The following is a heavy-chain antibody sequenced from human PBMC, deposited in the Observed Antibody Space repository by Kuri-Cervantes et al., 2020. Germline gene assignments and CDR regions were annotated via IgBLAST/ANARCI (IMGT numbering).Heavy chain of an antibody. CDR1: GYKFTTYG. D-gene: IGHD3-16*02. Sequence: ASVKVSCKTSGYKFTTYGLTWVRQAPGQGLEWMGWISAYNGDTNYVQKLQGRVTMTTDTSTSTAYMDLRSLRSDDTAVYYCATDRVMITFGGVIVIPSFDYWGQGTLVTVSS. J-gene: IGHJ4*02. CDR3: ATDRVMITFGGVIVIPSFDY. V-gene: IGHV1-18*01. CDR2: ISAYNGDT.